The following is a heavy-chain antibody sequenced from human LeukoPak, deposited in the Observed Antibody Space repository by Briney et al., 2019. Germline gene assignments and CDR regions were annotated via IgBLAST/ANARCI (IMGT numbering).Heavy chain of an antibody. D-gene: IGHD3-9*01. CDR2: IYYSGST. CDR1: GGSISSSSYY. CDR3: ARNPPTIFGHFDL. Sequence: SETLSLTCTVSGGSISSSSYYWGWIRQPPGTGLEWIGSIYYSGSTYYNPSLKSRVTISVDTSKNQFSLKLSSVTAADTAVYYCARNPPTIFGHFDLWGRGTLVTVSS. J-gene: IGHJ2*01. V-gene: IGHV4-39*07.